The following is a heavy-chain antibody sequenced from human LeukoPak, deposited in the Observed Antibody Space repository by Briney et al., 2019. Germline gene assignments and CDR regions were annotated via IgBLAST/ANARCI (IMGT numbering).Heavy chain of an antibody. V-gene: IGHV1-69*04. CDR3: AITLATQEVWPFDY. CDR1: GGTFSNYA. J-gene: IGHJ4*02. D-gene: IGHD2-8*01. CDR2: IIPILDIT. Sequence: SVKVSCKASGGTFSNYAISWVRQAPGQGLEWMGRIIPILDITNCAQKFQGRVTITADKSTSTSYMELSSLRSEDTAVYYCAITLATQEVWPFDYWGQGTLVTVSS.